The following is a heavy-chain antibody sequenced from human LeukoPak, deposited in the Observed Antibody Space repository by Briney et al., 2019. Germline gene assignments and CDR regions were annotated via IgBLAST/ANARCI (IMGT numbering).Heavy chain of an antibody. V-gene: IGHV4-34*01. D-gene: IGHD3-22*01. CDR1: GGSFSGYY. CDR2: INHSGST. J-gene: IGHJ4*02. CDR3: ARRGRPYYYDSSGYYYDY. Sequence: SETLSLTCAVYGGSFSGYYWSWIRQPPGKGLEWIGEINHSGSTNYKPSLKSRVTTSVDTSKNQFSLKLSSVTAADTAVYYCARRGRPYYYDSSGYYYDYWGQGTLVTVSS.